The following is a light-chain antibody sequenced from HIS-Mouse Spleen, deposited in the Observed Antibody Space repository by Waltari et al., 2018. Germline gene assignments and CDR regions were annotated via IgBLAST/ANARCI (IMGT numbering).Light chain of an antibody. J-gene: IGLJ2*01. CDR1: ALPKKY. Sequence: SYELTQPPSVSVSPGQTARITCSGDALPKKYAYWYKQKSGQAPVLVIDGDSKRPSGIPERFSGSSSGTMATLTISGAQVEDEADYYCYSTDSSGNHRVFGGGTKLTVL. CDR3: YSTDSSGNHRV. V-gene: IGLV3-10*01. CDR2: GDS.